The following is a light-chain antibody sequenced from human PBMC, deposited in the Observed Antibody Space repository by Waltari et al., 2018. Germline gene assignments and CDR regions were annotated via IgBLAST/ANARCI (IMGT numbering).Light chain of an antibody. V-gene: IGLV2-8*01. Sequence: QSALTQPPSASGSPGQSVTISCTATPRHGGPHDYVPWDHHHPGKAPTLLISEVSTRPSGVPDRFSGSRSGNTASLTVSGLQAEDEADYYCSSYAGSNNLVFGGGTKLTVL. CDR3: SSYAGSNNLV. CDR1: PRHGGPHDY. CDR2: EVS. J-gene: IGLJ2*01.